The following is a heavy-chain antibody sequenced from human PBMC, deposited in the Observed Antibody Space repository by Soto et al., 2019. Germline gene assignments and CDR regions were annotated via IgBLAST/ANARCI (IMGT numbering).Heavy chain of an antibody. Sequence: HPGGSLRLSCAASGFTFSSYDMHWVRQATGKGLEWVSAIGTAGDTYYPGSVKGRFTISRENAKNSLYLQMNSLRAGDTAVYYCAREGFPGAFDIWGQGTMVTVSS. CDR3: AREGFPGAFDI. J-gene: IGHJ3*02. V-gene: IGHV3-13*01. CDR1: GFTFSSYD. CDR2: IGTAGDT.